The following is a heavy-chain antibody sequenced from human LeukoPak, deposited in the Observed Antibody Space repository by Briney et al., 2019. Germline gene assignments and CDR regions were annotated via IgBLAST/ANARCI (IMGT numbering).Heavy chain of an antibody. J-gene: IGHJ5*02. CDR1: GGSISSYY. CDR2: IYYSGST. Sequence: SETLSLTCTVSGGSISSYYWSWIRQPPGKGLEWIGYIYYSGSTNYNPSLKSRVTISVDTSKNQFSLKLSSVTAADTAVYYCARNFVVVSSLGFDRWGQGTLVTVSS. CDR3: ARNFVVVSSLGFDR. V-gene: IGHV4-59*01. D-gene: IGHD2-2*01.